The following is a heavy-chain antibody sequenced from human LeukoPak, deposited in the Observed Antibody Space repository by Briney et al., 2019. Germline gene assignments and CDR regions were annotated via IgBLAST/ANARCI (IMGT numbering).Heavy chain of an antibody. D-gene: IGHD2-15*01. J-gene: IGHJ6*02. V-gene: IGHV3-30*18. CDR3: AKGGANIVVVVAPRDYYGMDV. Sequence: GRSLRLSCAASGFTFSSYGMHWVRQAPGKGLEWVAVISYDGSNKYYADSVKGRFTISRDNSKNTLYLQMNCLRAEDTAVYYCAKGGANIVVVVAPRDYYGMDVWGQGTTVTVSS. CDR2: ISYDGSNK. CDR1: GFTFSSYG.